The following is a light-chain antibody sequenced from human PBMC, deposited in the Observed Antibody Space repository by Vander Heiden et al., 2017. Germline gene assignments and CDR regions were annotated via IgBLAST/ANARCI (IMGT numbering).Light chain of an antibody. CDR1: QGISTW. CDR2: EAS. J-gene: IGKJ1*01. CDR3: QQDNIYWT. V-gene: IGKV1-5*03. Sequence: DIQMTQSPSTLSASVGDRVTITCRASQGISTWLAWYQQKPGKAPKLLIYEASRVESGVPSRFSGSGSGTEFTLTSSNLQPDDFGTYYGQQDNIYWTFGQGTKVDFK.